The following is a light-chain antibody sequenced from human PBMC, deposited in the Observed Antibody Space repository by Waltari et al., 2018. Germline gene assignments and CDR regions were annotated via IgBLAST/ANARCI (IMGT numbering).Light chain of an antibody. CDR3: TSYTSRHSLV. Sequence: QSALPQPASVSGSPGPSLTISCTGTSRDVGDYDWVSWYQQHPGKAPKVVIFDVSYRPSGVSNRFSGSKSGNTASLTISGLQAEDEADYYCTSYTSRHSLVFGTGTKVTVL. V-gene: IGLV2-14*03. CDR2: DVS. J-gene: IGLJ1*01. CDR1: SRDVGDYDW.